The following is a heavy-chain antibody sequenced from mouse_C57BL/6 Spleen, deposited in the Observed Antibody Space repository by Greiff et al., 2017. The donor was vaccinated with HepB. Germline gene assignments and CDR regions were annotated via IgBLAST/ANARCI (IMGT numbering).Heavy chain of an antibody. V-gene: IGHV2-9-1*01. J-gene: IGHJ1*03. CDR2: IWTGGGT. CDR1: GFSLTSYA. D-gene: IGHD1-1*01. CDR3: ARIGVILITTVVADFDV. Sequence: VQLQESGPGLVAPSQSLSITCTVSGFSLTSYAISWVRQPPGKGLEWLGVIWTGGGTNYNSALKSRLSISKDNSKTQVFLNMNSLQTDDTARYYCARIGVILITTVVADFDVWGTGTTVTVSS.